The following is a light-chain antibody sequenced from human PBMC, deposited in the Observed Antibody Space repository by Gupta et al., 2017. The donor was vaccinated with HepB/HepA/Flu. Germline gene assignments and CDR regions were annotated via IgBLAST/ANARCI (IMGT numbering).Light chain of an antibody. CDR3: QQYGSSLSIT. V-gene: IGKV3-20*01. Sequence: IVLTQSPGTLSLSPGERATLSCRASQSVSSSYLAWFQQKPGQAPRLLIYGASGRATGIPDRVSGSGSGTDFTLTISRLEPEDCAVYYCQQYGSSLSITFGQGTRLEIK. CDR2: GAS. J-gene: IGKJ5*01. CDR1: QSVSSSY.